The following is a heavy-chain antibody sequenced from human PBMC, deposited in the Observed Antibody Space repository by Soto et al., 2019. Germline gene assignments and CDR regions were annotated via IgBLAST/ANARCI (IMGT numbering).Heavy chain of an antibody. Sequence: PGGSLRLSCAASGFTFSSYVMSWVRQAPGKGLEWVATISGDGDEKYYVDSVKGRFTISRDNAKNTLYLQMNSLRAEDTAVYYCARSIRMAAAGNHFDYWGQGTLVTVSS. CDR1: GFTFSSYV. J-gene: IGHJ4*02. V-gene: IGHV3-7*01. CDR2: ISGDGDEK. D-gene: IGHD6-13*01. CDR3: ARSIRMAAAGNHFDY.